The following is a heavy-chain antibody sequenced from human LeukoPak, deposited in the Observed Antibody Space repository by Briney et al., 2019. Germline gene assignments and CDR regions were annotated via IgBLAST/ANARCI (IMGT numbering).Heavy chain of an antibody. Sequence: GGSLRLSCAASGFTFSSYSMNWVRQAPGKGLEWVSSISSSSSHIYYADSVKGRFTISRDNAKNSLYLQMNSLRAEDTAVYYCVRDRGYSYEFDYWGQGTLVTVSS. CDR2: ISSSSSHI. D-gene: IGHD5-18*01. CDR3: VRDRGYSYEFDY. CDR1: GFTFSSYS. J-gene: IGHJ4*02. V-gene: IGHV3-21*01.